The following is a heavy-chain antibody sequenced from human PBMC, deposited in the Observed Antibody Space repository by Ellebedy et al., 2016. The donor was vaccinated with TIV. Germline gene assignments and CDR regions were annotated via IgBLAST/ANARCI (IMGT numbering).Heavy chain of an antibody. V-gene: IGHV3-30*04. D-gene: IGHD1-26*01. Sequence: GESLKISXAASGFTFSSYAMHWVRQAPGKGLEWVAVISYDGSNKYYADSVKGRFTISRDNSKNTLYLQMNSLRAEDTAVYYCARRWDYYYGMDVWGQGTRSPSP. CDR1: GFTFSSYA. J-gene: IGHJ6*02. CDR2: ISYDGSNK. CDR3: ARRWDYYYGMDV.